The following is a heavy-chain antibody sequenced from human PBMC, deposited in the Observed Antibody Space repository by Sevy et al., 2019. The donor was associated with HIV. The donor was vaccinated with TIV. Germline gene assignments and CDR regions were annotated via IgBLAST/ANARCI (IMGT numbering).Heavy chain of an antibody. Sequence: GGSLRLSCAASGFTFSDYYMSWIRQAPGKGPEWVSYISSRGSTIYYADSVKGRFTISRDNAKNSLYLQMNSLRAEDTAVYYCARDHERVVVAATPFFAGMDVWGQGTTVTVSS. J-gene: IGHJ6*02. V-gene: IGHV3-11*01. D-gene: IGHD2-15*01. CDR3: ARDHERVVVAATPFFAGMDV. CDR2: ISSRGSTI. CDR1: GFTFSDYY.